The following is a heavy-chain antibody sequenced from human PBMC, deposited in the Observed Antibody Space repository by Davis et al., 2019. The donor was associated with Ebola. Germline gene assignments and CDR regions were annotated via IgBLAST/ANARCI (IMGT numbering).Heavy chain of an antibody. CDR1: GGSISNYY. Sequence: SETLSLTCTVSGGSISNYYWSWIRQPAGKGLDWIGRIYPSGTTNYNPSLKSRVTMSLDTSKNQFSLRMTSVTAADTAVYYCVRDRVFNYGSGNYYGMDVWGQGTTVTVSS. CDR3: VRDRVFNYGSGNYYGMDV. CDR2: IYPSGTT. J-gene: IGHJ6*02. D-gene: IGHD3-10*01. V-gene: IGHV4-4*07.